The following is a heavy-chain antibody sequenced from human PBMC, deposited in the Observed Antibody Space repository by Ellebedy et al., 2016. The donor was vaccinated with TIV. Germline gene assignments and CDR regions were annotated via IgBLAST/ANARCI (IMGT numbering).Heavy chain of an antibody. V-gene: IGHV1-2*02. CDR1: GYTFTGYY. D-gene: IGHD3-3*01. CDR3: ARDLVPVLRFLEWLWKDQVTAIPGDYYYGMDV. J-gene: IGHJ6*02. CDR2: INPNSGGT. Sequence: ASVKVSCXASGYTFTGYYMHWVRQAPGQGLEWMGWINPNSGGTNYAQKFQGRVTMTRDTSISTAYMELSRLRSDDTAVYYCARDLVPVLRFLEWLWKDQVTAIPGDYYYGMDVWGQGTTVTVSS.